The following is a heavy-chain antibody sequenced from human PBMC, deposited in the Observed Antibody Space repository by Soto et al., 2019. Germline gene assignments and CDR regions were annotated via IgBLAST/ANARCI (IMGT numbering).Heavy chain of an antibody. Sequence: QVQLVESGGGVVQPGRSLRLSCAASGFTFTTFGIHWVRQAPGKGLECVAVITYDGSKKYSDSVKGRFTISRDTSEHVVYLQMTSRRTDDTAVYSSATGPENWDDSTWYDPWGQGTVVTVSS. V-gene: IGHV3-30*03. D-gene: IGHD3-16*01. CDR3: ATGPENWDDSTWYDP. J-gene: IGHJ5*02. CDR1: GFTFTTFG. CDR2: ITYDGSKK.